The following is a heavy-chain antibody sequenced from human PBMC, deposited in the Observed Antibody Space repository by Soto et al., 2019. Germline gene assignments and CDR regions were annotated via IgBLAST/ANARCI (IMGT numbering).Heavy chain of an antibody. D-gene: IGHD2-8*01. CDR3: TRRDCSNGVCYKDY. J-gene: IGHJ4*02. V-gene: IGHV3-73*02. CDR2: IRSKANSAAT. CDR1: GFTFSDSA. Sequence: EVQLVESGGGLVQPGGSLKLSCAASGFTFSDSAMHWVRQASGKGLEWVGRIRSKANSAATAYAASVKGRFTISRDDSKNTACLQMNSLQTEDTAVYYCTRRDCSNGVCYKDYWGQGTLVTVSS.